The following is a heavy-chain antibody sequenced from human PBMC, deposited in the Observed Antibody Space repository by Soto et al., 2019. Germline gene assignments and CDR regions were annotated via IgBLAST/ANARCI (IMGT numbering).Heavy chain of an antibody. J-gene: IGHJ3*02. Sequence: GESLKISCKGSGYNFTSYWISWVRQMPGKGLEWMGRIDPSDSYTNYSPSFQGHVTISADKSISTAYLQWSSLKASDTAMYYCARRTDSSGTDDAFDIWGQGTMVTVSS. CDR1: GYNFTSYW. V-gene: IGHV5-10-1*01. D-gene: IGHD3-22*01. CDR2: IDPSDSYT. CDR3: ARRTDSSGTDDAFDI.